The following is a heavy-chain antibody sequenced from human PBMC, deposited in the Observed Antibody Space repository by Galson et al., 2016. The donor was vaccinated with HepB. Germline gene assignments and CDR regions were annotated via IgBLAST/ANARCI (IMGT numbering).Heavy chain of an antibody. CDR2: INAAMGNT. CDR3: ARPVGGTLFLAY. V-gene: IGHV1-3*01. Sequence: SVKVSCKASGYTFTNYPMYWVRQAPGQRPEWMGWINAAMGNTKYSQKLQGRVTITRDTSARTAYMELSSLRSEDTAVYYCARPVGGTLFLAYWGQGTLVTVSS. D-gene: IGHD6-19*01. CDR1: GYTFTNYP. J-gene: IGHJ4*02.